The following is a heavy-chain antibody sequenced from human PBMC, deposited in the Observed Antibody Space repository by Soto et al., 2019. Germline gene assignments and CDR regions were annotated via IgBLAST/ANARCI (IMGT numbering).Heavy chain of an antibody. J-gene: IGHJ1*01. CDR2: IDPSDSYT. V-gene: IGHV5-10-1*01. D-gene: IGHD3-3*02. Sequence: GAALTLSGKGSGWNFCSYWSSCLRQMPGKGLEWMGRIDPSDSYTNYSPSFQGHVTISADKSISIAYLQWSSLKASDTAMYDCPSLSTPRASWRKGTLVTVSP. CDR3: PSLSTPRAS. CDR1: GWNFCSYW.